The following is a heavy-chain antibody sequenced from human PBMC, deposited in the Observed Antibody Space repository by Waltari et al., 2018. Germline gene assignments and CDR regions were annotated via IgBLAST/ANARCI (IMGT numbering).Heavy chain of an antibody. CDR1: GGSISSGSYY. CDR3: ARAGHIQGDKGGGVDY. D-gene: IGHD2-21*01. CDR2: IYMLREWRN. J-gene: IGHJ4*02. V-gene: IGHV4-61*02. Sequence: QAQLQESGPGLVKPSQTLSLTCTVSGGSISSGSYYWTWIRQAAGKGLEWVGHIYMLREWRNDHNPSLKSRVTIPADTSKNQFSRGLSAVSAADTAMYYCARAGHIQGDKGGGVDYWGQGTLVSVSS.